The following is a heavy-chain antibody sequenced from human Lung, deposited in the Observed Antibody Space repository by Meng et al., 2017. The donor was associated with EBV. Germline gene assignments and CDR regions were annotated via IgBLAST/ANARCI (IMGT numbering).Heavy chain of an antibody. V-gene: IGHV4-31*03. CDR2: IYYTGSS. CDR3: ANAGRFGESLGDY. D-gene: IGHD3-10*01. CDR1: GGSVISGGYY. J-gene: IGHJ4*02. Sequence: QVQLVESGPGLALPSQTLSLTFTVSGGSVISGGYYWSWIRQQPGKGLEWIGYIYYTGSSFYNPSLKSRVTISVDTSKNQFSLNLSSVTAADTAVYYCANAGRFGESLGDYWGQGILVTVSS.